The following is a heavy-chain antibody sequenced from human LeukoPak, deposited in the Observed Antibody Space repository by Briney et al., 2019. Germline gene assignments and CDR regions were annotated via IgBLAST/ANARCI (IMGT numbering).Heavy chain of an antibody. CDR3: AGSDRKDPQFGIDP. J-gene: IGHJ5*02. V-gene: IGHV1-3*01. CDR2: INAGNGNT. CDR1: GYTFTSYA. Sequence: ASVKVSCKASGYTFTSYAMHWVRQAPGQRLEGLGWINAGNGNTKYSQKFQGRVTITRDTSASTAYMELSSLRSEDTAVYYCAGSDRKDPQFGIDPWGQGTLVTVSS. D-gene: IGHD3-16*01.